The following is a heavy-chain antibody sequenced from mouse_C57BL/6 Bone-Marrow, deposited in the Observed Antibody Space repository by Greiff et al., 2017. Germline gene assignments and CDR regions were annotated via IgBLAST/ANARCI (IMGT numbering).Heavy chain of an antibody. Sequence: QVQLQQSGAELVMPGASVKLSCKASGYTFTSYWMHWVKQRPGQGLEWIGEIDPSDSYTNYNQKFKGKSTLTVDKSSSTAYMQLSRLTSEDSAVYYCAREGVMVPYYFDDWGQGTTLTVSS. D-gene: IGHD2-2*01. J-gene: IGHJ2*01. CDR1: GYTFTSYW. CDR3: AREGVMVPYYFDD. V-gene: IGHV1-69*01. CDR2: IDPSDSYT.